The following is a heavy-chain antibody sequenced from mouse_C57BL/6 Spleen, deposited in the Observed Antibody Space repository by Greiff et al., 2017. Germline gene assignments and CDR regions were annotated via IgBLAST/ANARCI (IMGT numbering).Heavy chain of an antibody. D-gene: IGHD4-1*01. V-gene: IGHV5-4*01. Sequence: EVQVVESGGGLVKPGGSLKLSCAASGFTFSSYAMSWVRQTPEKRLEWVATISDGGSYTYYPDNVKGRFTISRDNAKHNLYLQMSHLKSEDTAMYYCARESGTHYFDYWGQGTTLTVSS. J-gene: IGHJ2*01. CDR3: ARESGTHYFDY. CDR1: GFTFSSYA. CDR2: ISDGGSYT.